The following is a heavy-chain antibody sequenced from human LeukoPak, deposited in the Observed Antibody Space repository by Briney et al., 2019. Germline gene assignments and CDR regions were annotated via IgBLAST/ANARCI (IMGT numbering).Heavy chain of an antibody. CDR2: MYSGGTT. V-gene: IGHV4-59*01. CDR3: ARDSPHSSTNDAFDM. D-gene: IGHD6-13*01. CDR1: DGSINGYY. J-gene: IGHJ3*02. Sequence: PSGTLSLTCTVSDGSINGYYWSWIRQPPGKGLDWIGYMYSGGTTNYSPSLKSRVTISEETSKNQFSLKLTSVTAADTAVYYCARDSPHSSTNDAFDMWRQGTLVIVSS.